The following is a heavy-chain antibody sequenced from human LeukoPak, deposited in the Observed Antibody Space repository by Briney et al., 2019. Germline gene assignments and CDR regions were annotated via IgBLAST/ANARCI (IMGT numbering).Heavy chain of an antibody. CDR1: GGSFSGYY. D-gene: IGHD5-12*01. CDR2: INHSGST. CDR3: ARDRGDGYDYFWDY. J-gene: IGHJ4*02. Sequence: SETLSLTCAVYGGSFSGYYWSWIRQPPGKGLEWIGEINHSGSTNYNPSLKSRVTISLDTSKNQFSLKLSSVTAADTAVYYCARDRGDGYDYFWDYWGQGTLVTVSS. V-gene: IGHV4-34*01.